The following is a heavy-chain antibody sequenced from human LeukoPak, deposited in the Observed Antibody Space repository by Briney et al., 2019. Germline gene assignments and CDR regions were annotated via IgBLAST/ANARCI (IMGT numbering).Heavy chain of an antibody. V-gene: IGHV3-21*04. Sequence: GGSLRLSCAASGFTFSSYSMNWVRQAPGKGLEWVSSISSSSSYIYYADSVKGRFTISRDNSKNTLYLQMNSLRAEDTAVYYCAKDSGFSGSGSYYNYWGQGTLVTVSS. CDR3: AKDSGFSGSGSYYNY. CDR2: ISSSSSYI. J-gene: IGHJ4*02. CDR1: GFTFSSYS. D-gene: IGHD3-10*01.